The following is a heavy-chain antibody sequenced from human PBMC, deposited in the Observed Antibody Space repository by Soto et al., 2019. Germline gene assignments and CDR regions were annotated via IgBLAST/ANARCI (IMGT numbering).Heavy chain of an antibody. V-gene: IGHV4-31*03. CDR1: GASISSGDYS. CDR3: ARDQVRGVRAFWFDP. J-gene: IGHJ5*02. CDR2: IYYSGST. Sequence: QVQLQESGPGLVKPSQTLSLTCTVSGASISSGDYSWSWIRQHPGKGLEWIGYIYYSGSTYYNPSLKSRVTISVDTSKNQFSLKLSSVTAADTAVYYCARDQVRGVRAFWFDPWGQGTLVTVSS. D-gene: IGHD3-10*01.